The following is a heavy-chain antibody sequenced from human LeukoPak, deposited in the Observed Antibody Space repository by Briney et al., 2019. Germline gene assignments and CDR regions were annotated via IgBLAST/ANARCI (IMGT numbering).Heavy chain of an antibody. D-gene: IGHD3-3*01. CDR1: GFTFSNYW. J-gene: IGHJ5*02. CDR2: IKTDGSEK. Sequence: GGSLRLSCEGSGFTFSNYWMGWVRQAPGKGLQWVANIKTDGSEKYYVDSVKGRFTISRDNAKNSLYLQMNSLRAEDTAVYYCARDPYSEYYDFWSGYSSNWFDPWGQGTLVTVSS. V-gene: IGHV3-7*01. CDR3: ARDPYSEYYDFWSGYSSNWFDP.